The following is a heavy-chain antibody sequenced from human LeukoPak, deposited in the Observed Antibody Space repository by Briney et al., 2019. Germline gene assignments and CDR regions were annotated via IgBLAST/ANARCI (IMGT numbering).Heavy chain of an antibody. Sequence: SETLSLTCAVYGGSFSGYYWSWIRQPPGKGLEWIGEINHSGSTNYNPSLKSRITISVDTSKNQFSLKLSSLTAADTAVYYCARGGDILTGYEAFDIWGQGTMVTVSS. CDR2: INHSGST. CDR1: GGSFSGYY. D-gene: IGHD3-9*01. CDR3: ARGGDILTGYEAFDI. J-gene: IGHJ3*02. V-gene: IGHV4-34*01.